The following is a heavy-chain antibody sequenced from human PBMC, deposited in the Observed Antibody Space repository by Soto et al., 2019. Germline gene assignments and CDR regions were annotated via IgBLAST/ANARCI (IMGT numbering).Heavy chain of an antibody. CDR2: INHSGST. CDR1: GGSFSGYY. D-gene: IGHD3-22*01. CDR3: ARRTSQVAQRYYYDSSSYLNRGFYYYYGMDV. V-gene: IGHV4-34*01. J-gene: IGHJ6*02. Sequence: TLSLTCAVYGGSFSGYYWSWIRQPPGKGLEWIGEINHSGSTNYNPSLKSRVTISVDTSKNQFSLKLSSVTAADTAVYYCARRTSQVAQRYYYDSSSYLNRGFYYYYGMDVWGQGTTVTVSS.